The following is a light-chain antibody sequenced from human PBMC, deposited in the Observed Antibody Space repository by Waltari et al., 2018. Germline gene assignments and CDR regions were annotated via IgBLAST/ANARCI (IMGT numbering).Light chain of an antibody. CDR1: SSDVGGYDP. J-gene: IGLJ2*01. V-gene: IGLV2-14*03. Sequence: QSAPTQPASVSGSPGQPITLSSAGTSSDVGGYDPVSWSQQHPGKAPKLMIYDVSNRPSGVSSRFSGSKSGNTASLTISGLQAEDEANYYCSSYTTSITLVFGGGTKLTVL. CDR2: DVS. CDR3: SSYTTSITLV.